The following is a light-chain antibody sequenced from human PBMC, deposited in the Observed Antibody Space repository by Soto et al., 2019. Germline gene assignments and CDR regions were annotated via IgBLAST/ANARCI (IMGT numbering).Light chain of an antibody. CDR3: QQYGSSPWT. CDR1: QSISSW. CDR2: KAS. J-gene: IGKJ1*01. V-gene: IGKV1-5*03. Sequence: DIRMTQSPSTLSASVVDRVTITCRSSQSISSWLAWYQQKPGKAPKLLIYKASSLESGVPSRFSGSGSGTDFTLTISRLEPEDFAVYYCQQYGSSPWTFGQGTMV.